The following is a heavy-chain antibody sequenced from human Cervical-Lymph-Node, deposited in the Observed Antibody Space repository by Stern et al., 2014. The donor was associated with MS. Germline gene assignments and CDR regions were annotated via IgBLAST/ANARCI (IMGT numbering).Heavy chain of an antibody. CDR3: ARQTTAWASDV. J-gene: IGHJ4*02. CDR1: GYKFSIYW. V-gene: IGHV5-51*01. D-gene: IGHD1-14*01. Sequence: LQLVQSGAELIRPGESLKISCKGSGYKFSIYWIAWVRKMPGKGLEWMGIIYPGDSETRYSPSFQGQVTMSADKSTSTAYLQWSSLNASDTAMYFCARQTTAWASDVWGQGTLVTVSS. CDR2: IYPGDSET.